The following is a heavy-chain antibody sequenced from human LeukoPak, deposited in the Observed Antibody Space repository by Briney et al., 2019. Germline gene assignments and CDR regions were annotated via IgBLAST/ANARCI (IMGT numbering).Heavy chain of an antibody. CDR2: IKSKTDGGTT. CDR1: GFTFSNAW. CDR3: TTYCNSTSCYRDYAFDI. D-gene: IGHD2-2*01. J-gene: IGHJ3*02. Sequence: GGSLRLSCAASGFTFSNAWMSWVRQAPGKGLEWVGRIKSKTDGGTTDYAAPVKGRFTISRDDSKNTLYLQMNSLKTEDTAVYYCTTYCNSTSCYRDYAFDIWGQGTMVTVSS. V-gene: IGHV3-15*01.